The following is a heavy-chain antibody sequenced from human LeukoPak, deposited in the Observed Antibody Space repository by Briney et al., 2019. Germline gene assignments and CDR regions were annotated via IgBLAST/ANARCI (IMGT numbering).Heavy chain of an antibody. Sequence: ETLSLTCAVYGGSFSGNCWSWLRQAPGKGLEWVSVIYNGDSKYYADPVKGRFTISRDNSKNTVYLHMNSLRAEDTAVYYCARYYYDSSGYPYYFDYWGQGTLVTVSS. CDR3: ARYYYDSSGYPYYFDY. V-gene: IGHV3-53*01. J-gene: IGHJ4*02. CDR1: GGSFSGNC. D-gene: IGHD3-22*01. CDR2: IYNGDSK.